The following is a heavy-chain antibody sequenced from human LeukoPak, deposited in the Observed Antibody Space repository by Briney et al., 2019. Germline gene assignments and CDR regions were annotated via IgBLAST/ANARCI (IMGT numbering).Heavy chain of an antibody. V-gene: IGHV1-46*02. J-gene: IGHJ4*02. CDR1: GHTLNNHF. CDR2: INPRDGST. Sequence: ASVTVSCKFSGHTLNNHFIHWVRQAPGQGLEWMGMINPRDGSTRTLQRFQGRVTMTRDTSTSTLYMGLSSLRSDDTATYFCARGADQEFDFWGQGTLVTVSS. CDR3: ARGADQEFDF.